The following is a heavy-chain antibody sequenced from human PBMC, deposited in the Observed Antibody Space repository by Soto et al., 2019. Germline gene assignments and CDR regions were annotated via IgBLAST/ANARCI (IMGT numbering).Heavy chain of an antibody. Sequence: GGSLRLSCAASGFSFSTYDMNWVRQAPGKGLEWVSYISGGSSRIFYADSVKGRFTISRDNAKNSLYLQMNSLRDEDTGVYYCARVIYGGWSTIKDYYYYAMDVWGQGTTVTVSS. CDR2: ISGGSSRI. CDR3: ARVIYGGWSTIKDYYYYAMDV. V-gene: IGHV3-48*02. CDR1: GFSFSTYD. J-gene: IGHJ6*02. D-gene: IGHD5-12*01.